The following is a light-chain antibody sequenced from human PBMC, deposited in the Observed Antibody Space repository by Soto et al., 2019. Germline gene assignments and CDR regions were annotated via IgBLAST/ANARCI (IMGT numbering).Light chain of an antibody. CDR2: GNT. Sequence: QSVLTQPPSVSGAPGQRVTISCTGSSSNIGAGYDVHWYQQLPGTAPKLLIYGNTHRPSGVPDRFSGSKSGTSASLAITGLQAEDEADYYCQSYDSCLSGSVVFGGGTKLTVL. CDR3: QSYDSCLSGSVV. V-gene: IGLV1-40*01. CDR1: SSNIGAGYD. J-gene: IGLJ2*01.